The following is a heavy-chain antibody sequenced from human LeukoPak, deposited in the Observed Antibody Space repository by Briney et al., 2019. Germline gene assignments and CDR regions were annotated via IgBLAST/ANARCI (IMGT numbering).Heavy chain of an antibody. J-gene: IGHJ5*02. D-gene: IGHD4-17*01. Sequence: WVRQMPGKGLEWIGYIYYSGSTYYNPSLKSRVTISVVTSKNLFSLKLSSVTAADTAVYYCAREPSDYGNWFDPWGQGTLVTVSS. V-gene: IGHV4-31*02. CDR3: AREPSDYGNWFDP. CDR2: IYYSGST.